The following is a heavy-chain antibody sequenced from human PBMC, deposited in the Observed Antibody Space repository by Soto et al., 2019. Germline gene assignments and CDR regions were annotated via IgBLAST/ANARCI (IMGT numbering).Heavy chain of an antibody. V-gene: IGHV3-53*01. CDR2: IYSGGST. Sequence: GGSLRLSCAASGFTVSSNYMSWVRQAPGKGLEWVSVIYSGGSTYYADSVKGRFTISRDNSKNTLYLQMNSLSAEDTAVYYCARADLNYYYYYGMDVWGQGTTVTVSS. CDR1: GFTVSSNY. J-gene: IGHJ6*02. CDR3: ARADLNYYYYYGMDV.